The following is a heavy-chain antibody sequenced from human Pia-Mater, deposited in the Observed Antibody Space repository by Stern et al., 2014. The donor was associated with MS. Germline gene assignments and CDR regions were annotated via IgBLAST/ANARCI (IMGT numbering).Heavy chain of an antibody. J-gene: IGHJ4*02. V-gene: IGHV2-70*04. CDR1: GFSLNTAGTR. Sequence: ESGPALIKPKQALTLTCPFSGFSLNTAGTRVTWIRQSPGKALEWLAGIDWDDAKFSRSSLKTRLTISKDTSKSQVVLTLTNMDPVDTATYYCARSLAGVFDFWGQGAMVTVSS. CDR2: IDWDDAK. CDR3: ARSLAGVFDF.